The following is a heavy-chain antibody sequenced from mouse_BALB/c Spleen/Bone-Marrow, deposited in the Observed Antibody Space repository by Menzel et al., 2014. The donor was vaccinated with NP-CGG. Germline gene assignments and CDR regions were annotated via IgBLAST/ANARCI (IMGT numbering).Heavy chain of an antibody. CDR2: ISTYYGDA. D-gene: IGHD3-2*01. CDR1: GYSFTDYA. CDR3: ARRADSSGYVDAMDY. Sequence: VQLLQSGAELVRPGVSVKISCKGSGYSFTDYAMHWVKQSHAKSLEWIGVISTYYGDASYNQKFKGKATMTIDKSSSTAYMELARLTSEDSAIYYCARRADSSGYVDAMDYWGQGTSVTVSS. V-gene: IGHV1S137*01. J-gene: IGHJ4*01.